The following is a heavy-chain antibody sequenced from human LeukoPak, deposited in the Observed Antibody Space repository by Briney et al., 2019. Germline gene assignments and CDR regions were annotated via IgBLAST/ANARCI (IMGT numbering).Heavy chain of an antibody. J-gene: IGHJ3*01. CDR3: ARERWGDAFDF. D-gene: IGHD3-16*01. Sequence: GGSLRLSCAAAGFSFDDYGMNWVRQVPGKGLEWVSGINGKGGGTDYADSVKGRFTISRDNSKNTMYLEMNSLRVEDTAVYYCARERWGDAFDFWGQGTMVTVSS. CDR1: GFSFDDYG. CDR2: INGKGGGT. V-gene: IGHV3-20*04.